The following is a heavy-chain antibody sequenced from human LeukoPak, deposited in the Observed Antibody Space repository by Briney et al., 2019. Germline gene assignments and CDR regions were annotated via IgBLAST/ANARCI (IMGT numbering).Heavy chain of an antibody. Sequence: SETLSLTCTVSGGSISPYYWNWIRQPPGRGLEWIGYIYYSGSTNYNPSLKSRVTISVDTSKNQFSLKLSSVTAADTAVYYCARYSGSYGAFDIWGQGTMVTVSS. CDR3: ARYSGSYGAFDI. CDR1: GGSISPYY. D-gene: IGHD1-26*01. CDR2: IYYSGST. J-gene: IGHJ3*02. V-gene: IGHV4-59*01.